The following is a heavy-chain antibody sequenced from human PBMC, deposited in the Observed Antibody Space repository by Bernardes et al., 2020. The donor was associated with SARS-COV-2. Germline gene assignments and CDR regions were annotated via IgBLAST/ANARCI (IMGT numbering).Heavy chain of an antibody. Sequence: LRLSCSASGFTFSSYAMHWVRQAPGKGLEYVSAISSNGGSTYYADSVKGRFTISRDNSKNTLYLQMSSLRAEDTAVYYCVKEDYYGSGSPEDYWGQGTLVTVSS. V-gene: IGHV3-64D*06. CDR3: VKEDYYGSGSPEDY. CDR1: GFTFSSYA. J-gene: IGHJ4*02. D-gene: IGHD3-10*01. CDR2: ISSNGGST.